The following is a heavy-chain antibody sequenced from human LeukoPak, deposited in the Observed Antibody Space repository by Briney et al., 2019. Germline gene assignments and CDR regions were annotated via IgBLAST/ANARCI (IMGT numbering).Heavy chain of an antibody. CDR1: GGSISSGGYY. CDR3: ARVVAGEAFDY. CDR2: IYYSGST. J-gene: IGHJ4*02. V-gene: IGHV4-31*03. D-gene: IGHD4-17*01. Sequence: PSQTLSLTCTVSGGSISSGGYYWRSIRQHPGKGLEWIGYIYYSGSTYYNPSLKSRVTISVDTSKNQFSLKLSSVTAADTAVYYCARVVAGEAFDYWGQGTLVTVSS.